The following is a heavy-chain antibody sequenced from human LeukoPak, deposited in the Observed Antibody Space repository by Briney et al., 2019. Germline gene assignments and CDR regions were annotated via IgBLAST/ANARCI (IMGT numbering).Heavy chain of an antibody. CDR1: GFTFSSYA. V-gene: IGHV3-23*01. CDR3: ARDEPHFNDFWSGYLLY. Sequence: PGGSLRLSCAASGFTFSSYAMSWVRQAPGKGLEWVSVISGSGGRTDYADSVKGRFTISRDNSKNTVYLQMNSLRAEDTAIYYCARDEPHFNDFWSGYLLYWGQGTLVTVSS. CDR2: ISGSGGRT. J-gene: IGHJ4*02. D-gene: IGHD3-3*01.